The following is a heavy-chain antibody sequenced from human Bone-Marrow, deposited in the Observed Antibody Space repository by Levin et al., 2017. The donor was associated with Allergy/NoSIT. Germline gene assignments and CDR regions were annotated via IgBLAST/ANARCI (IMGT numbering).Heavy chain of an antibody. CDR2: ISYRGTT. Sequence: SETLSLTCTVSGGSISSAGYHWTWIRQSPGKGLEWIGYISYRGTTYYNPSLKSRLTMSLDTSEQRFSLNLNSVTPADTAIYYCARLDGYYFDYWGQGTLVTVSS. CDR3: ARLDGYYFDY. D-gene: IGHD3-9*01. J-gene: IGHJ4*02. V-gene: IGHV4-31*03. CDR1: GGSISSAGYH.